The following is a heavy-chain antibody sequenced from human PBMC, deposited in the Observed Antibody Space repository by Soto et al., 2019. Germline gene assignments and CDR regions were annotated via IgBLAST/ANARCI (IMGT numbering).Heavy chain of an antibody. Sequence: QVQLVQSGAVVKKPGSSVKVSCKASGGTFSSYTISWVRQAPGQGLEWMGRIIPILGIANYAQKFQGRVTITADKSTSTAYMELSSLRSEDTAVYYCARERGVDTALLDYWGQGTLVTVSS. J-gene: IGHJ4*02. V-gene: IGHV1-69*08. D-gene: IGHD5-18*01. CDR1: GGTFSSYT. CDR2: IIPILGIA. CDR3: ARERGVDTALLDY.